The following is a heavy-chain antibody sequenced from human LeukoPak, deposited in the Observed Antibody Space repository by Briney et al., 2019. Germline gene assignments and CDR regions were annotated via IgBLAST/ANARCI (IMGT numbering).Heavy chain of an antibody. J-gene: IGHJ4*02. CDR1: GFTFKTYS. Sequence: GGSLRLSCEASGFTFKTYSMNWVRPAPGKGLEWISYISGDAGTSNYADSVKGRFTISRDNAKSSLFLQMEGLRAEDTAVYYCATVNFYYDDSGYLPFDHWGQGILVVVS. D-gene: IGHD3-22*01. V-gene: IGHV3-48*04. CDR3: ATVNFYYDDSGYLPFDH. CDR2: ISGDAGTS.